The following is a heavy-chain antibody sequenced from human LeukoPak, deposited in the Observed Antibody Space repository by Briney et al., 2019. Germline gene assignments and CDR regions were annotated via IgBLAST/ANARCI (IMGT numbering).Heavy chain of an antibody. D-gene: IGHD3-22*01. CDR1: GFTFSSYG. J-gene: IGHJ4*02. CDR3: ARKYDSSGYYPGYFDY. Sequence: GGSLRLSCAASGFTFSSYGMRWVRQAPGKGLEWVAFIRYDGSNKYYADSVKGRFTISRDNSKNTLYLQMNSLRAEDTAVYYCARKYDSSGYYPGYFDYWGQGTLVTVSS. CDR2: IRYDGSNK. V-gene: IGHV3-30*02.